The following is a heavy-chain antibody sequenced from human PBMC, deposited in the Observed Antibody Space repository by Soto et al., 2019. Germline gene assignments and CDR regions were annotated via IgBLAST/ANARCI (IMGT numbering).Heavy chain of an antibody. CDR3: ARELRFLEWFPGSHFDY. CDR2: IYYSGST. Sequence: PSETLSLTCTVSGGSVSSGSYYWSWIRQPPXKGLEWIGYIYYSGSTNYNPSLKSRVTISVDTSKNQFSLKLSSVTAADTAVYYCARELRFLEWFPGSHFDYWGQGTLVTVSS. D-gene: IGHD3-3*01. J-gene: IGHJ4*02. V-gene: IGHV4-61*01. CDR1: GGSVSSGSYY.